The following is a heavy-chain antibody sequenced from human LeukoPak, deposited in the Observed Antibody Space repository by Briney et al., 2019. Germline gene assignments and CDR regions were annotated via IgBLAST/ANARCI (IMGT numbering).Heavy chain of an antibody. J-gene: IGHJ6*02. Sequence: ASVKVSCKASGYTSTSYGISWVRQAPGQGLEWMGWISAYNGNTNYAQKLQGRVTMTTDTSTSTAYMELRSLRSDDTAVYYCARVLEWLFYYYYGMDVWGQGTTVTVSS. V-gene: IGHV1-18*01. D-gene: IGHD3-3*01. CDR3: ARVLEWLFYYYYGMDV. CDR2: ISAYNGNT. CDR1: GYTSTSYG.